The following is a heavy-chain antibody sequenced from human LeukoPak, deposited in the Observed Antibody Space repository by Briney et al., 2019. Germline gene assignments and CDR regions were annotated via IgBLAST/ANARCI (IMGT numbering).Heavy chain of an antibody. CDR3: AKFYDILTSYFDY. CDR1: GITLSSYW. D-gene: IGHD3-9*01. V-gene: IGHV3-7*05. CDR2: IKQDGSVR. J-gene: IGHJ4*02. Sequence: GGSLRLSCAGSGITLSSYWMSWVRQAPGKGLEWVANIKQDGSVRNYVASVKGRFSISRDSAENSLFLEMHSLRAEDTAVYYCAKFYDILTSYFDYWGQGTLVTVSS.